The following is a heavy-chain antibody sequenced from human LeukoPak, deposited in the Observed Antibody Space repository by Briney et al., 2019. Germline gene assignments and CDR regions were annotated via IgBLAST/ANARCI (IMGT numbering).Heavy chain of an antibody. CDR2: FYHSGST. V-gene: IGHV4-59*01. D-gene: IGHD3-22*01. Sequence: SETLSLTCSVSGGFNTHYYWSWIRQPPGKGLEWIGYFYHSGSTNYNPSLKSRVTISVDTSKNHFSLKLSSVTTADTAVYYCARGQWLPVFDFWGQGTLVTVSS. CDR3: ARGQWLPVFDF. CDR1: GGFNTHYY. J-gene: IGHJ4*02.